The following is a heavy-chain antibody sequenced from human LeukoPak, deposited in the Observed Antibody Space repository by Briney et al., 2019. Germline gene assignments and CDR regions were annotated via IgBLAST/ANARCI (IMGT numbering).Heavy chain of an antibody. CDR2: IYYSGST. Sequence: PSETLSLTCTVSGGSISSYYWSWIRQPPGKGLEWIGYIYYSGSTNYNPSLKSRVTISVDTSKNQFSLKLSSVTAADTAVYYCARDSGGSYWGPFDYWGQGTLVTVSS. V-gene: IGHV4-59*12. CDR3: ARDSGGSYWGPFDY. J-gene: IGHJ4*02. D-gene: IGHD1-26*01. CDR1: GGSISSYY.